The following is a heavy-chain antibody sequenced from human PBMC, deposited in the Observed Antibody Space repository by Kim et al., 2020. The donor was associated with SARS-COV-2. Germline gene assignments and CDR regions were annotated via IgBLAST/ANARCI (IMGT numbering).Heavy chain of an antibody. J-gene: IGHJ4*02. CDR3: VRGTGATVVTTPRGDYFDY. D-gene: IGHD4-17*01. V-gene: IGHV1-69*13. CDR2: IIPIFGTA. CDR1: GGTFSSYA. Sequence: SVKVSCKASGGTFSSYAISWVRQAPGQGLEWMGGIIPIFGTANYAQKFQGRVTITADESTSTAYMELSSLRSEDTAVYYCVRGTGATVVTTPRGDYFDYWGQGTLVTVSS.